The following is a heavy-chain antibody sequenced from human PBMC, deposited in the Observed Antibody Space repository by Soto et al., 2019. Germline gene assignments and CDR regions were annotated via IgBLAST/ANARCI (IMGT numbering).Heavy chain of an antibody. Sequence: SETLSLTCSVSGVSMRNSYWTWIRQSAGKGLEWIGRISTSGNTNYNPSLNSRLTMSVDTSKDQVSLKLTSVTAADTAVYYCARGGGVPALGDPWGQGTLVTVSS. CDR1: GVSMRNSY. D-gene: IGHD3-16*01. V-gene: IGHV4-4*07. CDR3: ARGGGVPALGDP. J-gene: IGHJ5*02. CDR2: ISTSGNT.